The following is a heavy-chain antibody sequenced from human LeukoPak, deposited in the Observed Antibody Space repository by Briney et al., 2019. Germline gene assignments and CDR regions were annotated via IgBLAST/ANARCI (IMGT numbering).Heavy chain of an antibody. CDR1: AGSFISSSHH. D-gene: IGHD5-12*01. CDR2: VYYGRTT. J-gene: IGHJ5*01. Sequence: AETLSLTCTVSAGSFISSSHHWGWIRQSPGKGLEWIGTVYYGRTTYYNPSLDGRVTISLDTSANHFSLQLNSVTAADTAVYYCVRHDGRGGATMGAFDSWGQGSLVTVSS. V-gene: IGHV4-39*01. CDR3: VRHDGRGGATMGAFDS.